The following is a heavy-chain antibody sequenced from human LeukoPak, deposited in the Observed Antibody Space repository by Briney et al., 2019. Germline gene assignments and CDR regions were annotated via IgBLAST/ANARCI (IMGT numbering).Heavy chain of an antibody. D-gene: IGHD4-23*01. V-gene: IGHV3-74*01. J-gene: IGHJ4*02. CDR2: INSDGSTT. CDR1: GFTFSSYW. Sequence: PGGSLRLSCAASGFTFSSYWMHWVRKAPGKGLVWVSRINSDGSTTSYADSVKGRFTISRDNAKNTLYLQMNSLRAEDTAVYYCARDDYGGRGEFDYWGQGTLVTVSS. CDR3: ARDDYGGRGEFDY.